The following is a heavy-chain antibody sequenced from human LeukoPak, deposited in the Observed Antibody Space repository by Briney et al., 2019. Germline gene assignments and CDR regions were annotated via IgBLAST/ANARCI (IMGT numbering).Heavy chain of an antibody. Sequence: GGSLRLSCAASGFTVSSNYMSWVRQAPGKGLEWVSVIYSGGSTYYADSAEGRFTISRDNSKNTLYLQMNSLRAEDTAVYYCARALMAVGAENRGDYWGQGTLVTVSS. CDR1: GFTVSSNY. V-gene: IGHV3-53*01. CDR3: ARALMAVGAENRGDY. D-gene: IGHD1-26*01. CDR2: IYSGGST. J-gene: IGHJ4*02.